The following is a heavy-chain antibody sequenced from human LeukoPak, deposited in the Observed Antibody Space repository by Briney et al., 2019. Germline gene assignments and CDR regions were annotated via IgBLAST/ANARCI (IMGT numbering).Heavy chain of an antibody. CDR3: ARDPSPPEYYYDSSAAFDI. CDR2: ISGDGGST. D-gene: IGHD3-22*01. V-gene: IGHV3-43*02. Sequence: GGSLRLSCAASGFTFDDYAMHWVRQAPGKGLEWVSLISGDGGSTYYADSVKGRFTISRDNSKNSLYLQMNSLRTEDTALYYCARDPSPPEYYYDSSAAFDIWGQGTMVTVSS. CDR1: GFTFDDYA. J-gene: IGHJ3*02.